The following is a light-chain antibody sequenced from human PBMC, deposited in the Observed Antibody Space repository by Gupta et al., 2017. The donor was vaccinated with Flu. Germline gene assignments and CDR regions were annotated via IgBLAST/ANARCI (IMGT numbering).Light chain of an antibody. CDR1: QSVSSNY. CDR2: GAS. CDR3: QQYVNSPPT. V-gene: IGKV3-20*01. J-gene: IGKJ1*01. Sequence: DNVLTQSPDTLSLSPGERATLSCRASQSVSSNYLAWYQQKPGQAPRLLIYGASSRATGIPDRFSGSGSGTDFTLTISRLEPEDFAVYYCQQYVNSPPTFGQGTKVEIK.